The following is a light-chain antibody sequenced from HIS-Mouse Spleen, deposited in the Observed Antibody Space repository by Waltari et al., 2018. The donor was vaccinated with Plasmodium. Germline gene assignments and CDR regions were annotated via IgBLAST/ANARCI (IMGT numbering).Light chain of an antibody. J-gene: IGKJ1*01. CDR3: QQYNSYWT. CDR2: KAS. V-gene: IGKV1-5*03. Sequence: DIQMTQSPSTLSASVGDRVTITCRASQSISSWLAWYQQKPGKAPKLLIYKASSLESGVPSRFSGSGSGTEVTLTSSSLQPDEFATYYCQQYNSYWTFGQGTKVESK. CDR1: QSISSW.